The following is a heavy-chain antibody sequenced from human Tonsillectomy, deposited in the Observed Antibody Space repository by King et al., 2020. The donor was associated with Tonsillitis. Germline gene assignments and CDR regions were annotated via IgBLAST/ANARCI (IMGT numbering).Heavy chain of an antibody. CDR1: GFTFSSYS. V-gene: IGHV3-21*01. D-gene: IGHD6-19*01. CDR2: ISSSSSYI. J-gene: IGHJ3*02. Sequence: VQLVESGGGLVKPGGSLRLSCAASGFTFSSYSMNWVRQAPGKGLEWVSSISSSSSYIYYADSVKGRFTMSRDNAKNSLYLQMNSLRAEDTSVYYCARDRSSGWPDAFDIWGQGTMVTVSS. CDR3: ARDRSSGWPDAFDI.